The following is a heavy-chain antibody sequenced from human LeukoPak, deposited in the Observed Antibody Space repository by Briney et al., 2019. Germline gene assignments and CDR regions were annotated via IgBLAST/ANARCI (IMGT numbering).Heavy chain of an antibody. CDR2: IYYSGST. J-gene: IGHJ3*02. CDR1: GGSISSYY. CDR3: AREGLRFLEWASDACDI. Sequence: PSETLSLTCTVSGGSISSYYWSWIRQPPGKGLEWIGYIYYSGSTNYNPSLKSRVTISVDTSKNQFSLKLSSVTAADTAVYYCAREGLRFLEWASDACDIWGQGTMVTVSS. D-gene: IGHD3-3*01. V-gene: IGHV4-59*01.